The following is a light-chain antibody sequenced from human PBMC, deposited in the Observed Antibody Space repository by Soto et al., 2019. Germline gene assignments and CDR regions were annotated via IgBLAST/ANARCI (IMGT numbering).Light chain of an antibody. V-gene: IGLV2-11*01. CDR2: DVN. Sequence: QSPLTQPRSVSGSPGQSVTISCTGTSSDVGGYNYVSWYQQHPGKAPKLMIYDVNKRPSGVPDRFSGSKSGNTASLTISGLQAADEADYYCCSYAGGWVFGGGTKLTVL. CDR3: CSYAGGWV. J-gene: IGLJ3*02. CDR1: SSDVGGYNY.